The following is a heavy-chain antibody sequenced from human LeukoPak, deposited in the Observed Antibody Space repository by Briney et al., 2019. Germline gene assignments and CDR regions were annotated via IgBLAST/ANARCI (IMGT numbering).Heavy chain of an antibody. CDR1: GYSFTSYW. D-gene: IGHD3-10*01. J-gene: IGHJ3*02. Sequence: GESLKIPCKGSGYSFTSYWIGWVRQMPGKGLEWMGIIYPGDSDTRYSPSFQGQVTISAAKSISTAYLQWSSLKASDTAMYYCARHRGGSGSYSGFDIWGQGTMVTVSS. CDR3: ARHRGGSGSYSGFDI. CDR2: IYPGDSDT. V-gene: IGHV5-51*01.